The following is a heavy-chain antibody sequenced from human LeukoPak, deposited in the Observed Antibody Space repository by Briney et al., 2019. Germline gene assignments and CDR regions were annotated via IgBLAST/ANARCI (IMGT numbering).Heavy chain of an antibody. Sequence: SETLSLTCTVSGYSISSGYYWGWTRQPPGKGLEWIGSIYHSGSTYYNPSLKSRVTIPVDTSKNQFSLKLSSVTAADTAVYYCARDRGGSYFMDDYWGQGTLVTVSS. D-gene: IGHD1-26*01. J-gene: IGHJ4*02. CDR2: IYHSGST. CDR3: ARDRGGSYFMDDY. V-gene: IGHV4-38-2*02. CDR1: GYSISSGYY.